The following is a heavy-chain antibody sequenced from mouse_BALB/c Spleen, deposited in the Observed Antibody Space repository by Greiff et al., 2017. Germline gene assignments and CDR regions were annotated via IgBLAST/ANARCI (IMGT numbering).Heavy chain of an antibody. CDR1: GYTFTSYT. V-gene: IGHV1-4*01. Sequence: VKVVESGAELARPGASVKMSCKASGYTFTSYTMHWVKQRPGQGLEWIGYINPSSGYTNYNQKFKDKATLTADKSSSTAYMQLSSLTSEDSAVYYCASDGPYAMDYWGQGTSVTVSS. CDR2: INPSSGYT. D-gene: IGHD2-3*01. J-gene: IGHJ4*01. CDR3: ASDGPYAMDY.